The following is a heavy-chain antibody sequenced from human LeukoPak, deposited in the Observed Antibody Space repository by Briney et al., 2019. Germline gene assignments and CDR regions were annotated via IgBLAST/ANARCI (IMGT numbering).Heavy chain of an antibody. V-gene: IGHV4-59*01. D-gene: IGHD6-13*01. J-gene: IGHJ4*02. CDR3: ASLRGLIAAAGSQFDY. CDR2: IYYSGST. CDR1: GGSISSYY. Sequence: SETLSLTCTVSGGSISSYYWSWIRQPPGKGLEWIGYIYYSGSTNYNPSLKSRVTISVDTSKNQFSLKLSSVTAADTAVYHCASLRGLIAAAGSQFDYWGQGTLVTVSS.